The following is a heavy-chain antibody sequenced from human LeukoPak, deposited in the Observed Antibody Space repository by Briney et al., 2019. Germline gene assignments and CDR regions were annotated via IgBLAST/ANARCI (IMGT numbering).Heavy chain of an antibody. CDR3: AIPPLSGTGSSRPLAGIDV. J-gene: IGHJ6*02. CDR1: GFSFSIYS. D-gene: IGHD3-10*01. V-gene: IGHV3-48*04. CDR2: ISHTGSTV. Sequence: GGSLRLSCAASGFSFSIYSLNWVRQAPGKGLEWVSYISHTGSTVSYADSVKGRFTISRDNAKDSLYLQMNSLRAEDTAMYYCAIPPLSGTGSSRPLAGIDVWGQGTTVTVSS.